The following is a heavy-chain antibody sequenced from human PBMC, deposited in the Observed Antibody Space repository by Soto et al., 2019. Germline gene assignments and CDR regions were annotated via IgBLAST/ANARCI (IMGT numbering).Heavy chain of an antibody. Sequence: SETLSLTCTVSVDSISTYYWSWIRRPAGKGLEWIGRSDASGNTNYNPSLKSRVTMSADTSKKQFSLKLTSVTAADTAVYYCARYSNNWFQTEGMDVWGQGTTVT. D-gene: IGHD1-20*01. V-gene: IGHV4-4*07. CDR2: SDASGNT. J-gene: IGHJ6*02. CDR1: VDSISTYY. CDR3: ARYSNNWFQTEGMDV.